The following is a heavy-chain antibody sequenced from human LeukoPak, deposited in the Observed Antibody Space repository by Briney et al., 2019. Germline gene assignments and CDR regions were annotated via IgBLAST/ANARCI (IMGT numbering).Heavy chain of an antibody. CDR1: GYSFSNYW. CDR2: IYPGDSDT. V-gene: IGHV5-51*01. Sequence: GESLKISCQGSGYSFSNYWIGWVRQTPGKGLEWMGIIYPGDSDTRYSPPFQGQVTISVDKAISTAYLQWSSLRASDTAMYYCVRHPHRRFNLWTGYHYYMDVWGKGTTVTVSS. D-gene: IGHD3/OR15-3a*01. J-gene: IGHJ6*03. CDR3: VRHPHRRFNLWTGYHYYMDV.